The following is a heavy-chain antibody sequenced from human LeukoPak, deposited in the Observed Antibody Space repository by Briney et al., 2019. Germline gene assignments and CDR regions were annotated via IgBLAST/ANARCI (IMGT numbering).Heavy chain of an antibody. D-gene: IGHD3-22*01. Sequence: ASVTLSCTCSGYTFTSCGISWVRQAPGQGIEWMGCISAYNGNTNYAQKLQGRVTMTTDTSTSTAYMELRSLRSDDTAVYYCARDSEDYYDSSGYVLWGQGTLVTVSS. V-gene: IGHV1-18*01. J-gene: IGHJ4*02. CDR2: ISAYNGNT. CDR1: GYTFTSCG. CDR3: ARDSEDYYDSSGYVL.